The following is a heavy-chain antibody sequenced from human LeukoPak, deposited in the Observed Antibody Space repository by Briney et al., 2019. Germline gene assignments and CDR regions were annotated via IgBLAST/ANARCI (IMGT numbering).Heavy chain of an antibody. V-gene: IGHV4-59*01. Sequence: SETLSLTCTVSGGSISSYYWSWIRQPPGKGPEWIGYIYYSGSTNYNPSLKSRVTISVDTSKNQFSLKLSSVTAADTAVYYCARRSDGYNLWGQGTLVTVSS. CDR1: GGSISSYY. D-gene: IGHD5-24*01. CDR3: ARRSDGYNL. CDR2: IYYSGST. J-gene: IGHJ5*02.